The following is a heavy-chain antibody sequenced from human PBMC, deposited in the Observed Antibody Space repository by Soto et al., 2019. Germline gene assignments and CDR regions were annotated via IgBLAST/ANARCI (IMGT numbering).Heavy chain of an antibody. J-gene: IGHJ4*02. CDR1: GFTFTSSA. CDR2: IVVGSSNT. V-gene: IGHV1-58*01. CDR3: AASFIVVATTRVGPFDY. D-gene: IGHD1-26*01. Sequence: GASVKVSCKASGFTFTSSAVQWVRQARGQRLEWIGWIVVGSSNTNYAQKFQERVTITRDMSTSTAYMELSSLRSEDTAVYYCAASFIVVATTRVGPFDYWGQGTLVTVSS.